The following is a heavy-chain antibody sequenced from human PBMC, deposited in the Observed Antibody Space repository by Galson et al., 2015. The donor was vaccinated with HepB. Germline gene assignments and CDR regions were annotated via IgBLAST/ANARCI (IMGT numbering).Heavy chain of an antibody. V-gene: IGHV6-1*01. D-gene: IGHD3-10*01. Sequence: CAISGDSVSSNTAAWSGVRQSPSRGLEWLGRTYYKSKWNNDYAVSVKSRIAINPNTSKNQFSLQLNSVTPEDTAVYYCAREPYGSGSADHWFDPWGQGILVTVSS. CDR1: GDSVSSNTAA. J-gene: IGHJ5*02. CDR2: TYYKSKWNN. CDR3: AREPYGSGSADHWFDP.